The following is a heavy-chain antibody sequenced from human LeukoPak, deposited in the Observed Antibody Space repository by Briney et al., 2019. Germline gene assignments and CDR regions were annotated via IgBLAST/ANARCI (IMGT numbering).Heavy chain of an antibody. V-gene: IGHV3-74*01. CDR2: INTDGSIT. CDR3: ARDKGDYDTSGSLFVF. D-gene: IGHD3-22*01. Sequence: PGGSLRLSCAASGFTFSDYWIHWVRQAPGKGLVWVSRINTDGSITNYADSVKGRFSISRDNAKNTLYLQMSSLRAEDTAVYYCARDKGDYDTSGSLFVFGGQGTLVTVSS. CDR1: GFTFSDYW. J-gene: IGHJ4*02.